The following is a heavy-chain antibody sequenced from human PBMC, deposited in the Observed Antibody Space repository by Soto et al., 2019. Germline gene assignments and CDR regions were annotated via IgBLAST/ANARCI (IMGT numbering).Heavy chain of an antibody. CDR1: GYSFTDYK. Sequence: GASVKVSCKTSGYSFTDYKLHWVRQAPGQGLERMGWVDPNGGGSNSAQKFQGSVTMTWDTSITTAYLDLTRLTTNDTATYFCATWVDYGDFEGFDFWG. D-gene: IGHD4-17*01. CDR2: VDPNGGGS. V-gene: IGHV1-2*04. CDR3: ATWVDYGDFEGFDF. J-gene: IGHJ4*01.